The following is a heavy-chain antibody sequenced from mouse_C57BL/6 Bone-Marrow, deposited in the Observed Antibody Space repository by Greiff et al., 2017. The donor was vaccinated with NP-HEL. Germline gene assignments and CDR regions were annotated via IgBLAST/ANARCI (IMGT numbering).Heavy chain of an antibody. CDR2: IDPENGDT. CDR1: GFTITDDY. Sequence: EVQLQQSGAELVRPGASVKLSCTASGFTITDDYMHWVKQRPEQGLEWIGWIDPENGDTEYASKFQGKATITADTSSNTAYLQLSSLTSEDTAVYYCTRQLRLRPWFAYWGQGTLVTVAA. J-gene: IGHJ3*01. V-gene: IGHV14-4*01. D-gene: IGHD3-2*02. CDR3: TRQLRLRPWFAY.